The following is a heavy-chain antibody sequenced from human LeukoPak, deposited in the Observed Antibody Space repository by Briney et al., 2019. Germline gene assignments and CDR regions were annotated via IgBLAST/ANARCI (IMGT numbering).Heavy chain of an antibody. D-gene: IGHD3-22*01. CDR2: INPSGGST. J-gene: IGHJ4*02. V-gene: IGHV1-46*02. CDR1: GYTFNNHY. CDR3: ARGYDTTGYFSY. Sequence: ASVKVSCKASGYTFNNHYMYWVRQAPGQGLEWMGVINPSGGSTSYAQKFQGRVTMTRDTSTRTVYMEVNSLRSEDTAVYYCARGYDTTGYFSYWGQGTLVTVSS.